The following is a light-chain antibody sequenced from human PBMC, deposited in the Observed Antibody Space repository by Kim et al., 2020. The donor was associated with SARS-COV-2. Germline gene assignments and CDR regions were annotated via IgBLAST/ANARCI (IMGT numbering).Light chain of an antibody. CDR3: QQYYNAPPS. CDR1: QNLLYSSNNKTY. Sequence: DIVMTQSPDSLTLSLGERATINCKSSQNLLYSSNNKTYLAWYQQKSGQPPKLLIYWAFTREPGVPDRFSGGGSATDFTLTISSLQAEDVAIYYCQQYYNAPPSFGQGTKVDIK. V-gene: IGKV4-1*01. CDR2: WAF. J-gene: IGKJ1*01.